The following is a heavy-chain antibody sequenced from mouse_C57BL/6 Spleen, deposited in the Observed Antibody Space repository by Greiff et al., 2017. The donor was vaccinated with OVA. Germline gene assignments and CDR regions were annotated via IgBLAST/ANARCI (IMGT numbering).Heavy chain of an antibody. D-gene: IGHD1-1*01. CDR3: ATGSYGSSYFDC. Sequence: QVQLQQSGAELARPGASVKLSCKASGYTFTSYGISWVKQRTGQGLEWIGEIYPRSGNTYYNETFKGKATLTSDKSSSTAYMELRSLTSEDSAVYFCATGSYGSSYFDCWGQGTTLTVSS. V-gene: IGHV1-81*01. J-gene: IGHJ2*01. CDR1: GYTFTSYG. CDR2: IYPRSGNT.